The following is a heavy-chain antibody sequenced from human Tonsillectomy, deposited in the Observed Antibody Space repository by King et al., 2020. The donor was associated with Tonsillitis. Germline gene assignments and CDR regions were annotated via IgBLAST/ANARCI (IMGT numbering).Heavy chain of an antibody. D-gene: IGHD3-16*01. CDR2: IKQDESRK. Sequence: VQLVESGGGLVQPGGSLRLSCEASGFTFSSYWMTWVRQAPGKGLEWVANIKQDESRKYYVDSVGGRFTISRDNARNSLYLQMNNLRAEDTAVYYCARDLSTCDSDACYDAFDIWGQGTMVTVSS. J-gene: IGHJ3*02. CDR1: GFTFSSYW. V-gene: IGHV3-7*03. CDR3: ARDLSTCDSDACYDAFDI.